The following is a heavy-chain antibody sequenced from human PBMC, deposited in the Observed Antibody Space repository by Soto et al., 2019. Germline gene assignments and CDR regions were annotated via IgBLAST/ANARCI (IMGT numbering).Heavy chain of an antibody. CDR2: IYYSGST. D-gene: IGHD2-8*01. CDR3: ARRGSCNNGVCYRGFGAFDI. Sequence: PSETLSLTCTVSGGSISSYYWSWIRQPPGKGLEWIGYIYYSGSTNYNPSLKSRVTISVDTSKNQFSLKLSSVTAADTAVYYCARRGSCNNGVCYRGFGAFDIWGQGTMVTVSS. CDR1: GGSISSYY. J-gene: IGHJ3*02. V-gene: IGHV4-59*01.